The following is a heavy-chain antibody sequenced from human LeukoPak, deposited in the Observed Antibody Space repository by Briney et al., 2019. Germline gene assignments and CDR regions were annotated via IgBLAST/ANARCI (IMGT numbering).Heavy chain of an antibody. D-gene: IGHD1-26*01. CDR2: IYAGGGGSA. V-gene: IGHV3-53*05. CDR3: LRQGVGSPPR. CDR1: GFTVTGND. Sequence: GVLRLSCAASGFTVTGNDMIWVRQAPGKGLEWVSLIYAGGGGSAYYADSVRGRFTGSRDDSKNTLDLQMNSLKPDDTAIYYCLRQGVGSPPRWGQGTLVTVSS. J-gene: IGHJ4*02.